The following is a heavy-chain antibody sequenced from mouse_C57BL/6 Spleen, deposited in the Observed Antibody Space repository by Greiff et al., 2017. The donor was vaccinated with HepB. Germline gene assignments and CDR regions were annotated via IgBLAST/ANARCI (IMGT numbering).Heavy chain of an antibody. CDR1: GFTFSNYW. CDR2: IRLKSDNYAT. D-gene: IGHD2-5*01. V-gene: IGHV6-3*01. Sequence: EVQLQQSGGGLVQPGGSMKLSCVASGFTFSNYWMNWVRQSPEKGLEWVAQIRLKSDNYATHYAESVKGRFTISRDDSKSSVYLQMNNLRAEDTGIYYCTYYSNYSWFAYWGQGTLVTVSA. CDR3: TYYSNYSWFAY. J-gene: IGHJ3*01.